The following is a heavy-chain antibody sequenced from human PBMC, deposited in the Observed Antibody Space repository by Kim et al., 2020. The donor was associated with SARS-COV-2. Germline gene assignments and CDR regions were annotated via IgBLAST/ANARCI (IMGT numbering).Heavy chain of an antibody. CDR3: ARGRGTHTRHYFDF. V-gene: IGHV3-20*01. Sequence: AGSVKGRFTISRDNAENSLYLQMNSLRAEDTALYLCARGRGTHTRHYFDFWGQGALVTVSS. J-gene: IGHJ4*02. D-gene: IGHD3-16*01.